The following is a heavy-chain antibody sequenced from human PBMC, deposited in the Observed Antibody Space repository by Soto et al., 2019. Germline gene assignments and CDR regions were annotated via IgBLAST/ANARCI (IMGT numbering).Heavy chain of an antibody. CDR1: GFTFTSSA. V-gene: IGHV1-58*02. CDR3: AADSPYNWNWGKFDP. Sequence: ASVKVSCKASGFTFTSSAMQWVRQARGQRLEWIGWIVVGSGNTNYAQKFQERVTITRDMSTSTAYMELSSLRSEDTAVYYCAADSPYNWNWGKFDPWGQGTLVTVSS. CDR2: IVVGSGNT. J-gene: IGHJ5*02. D-gene: IGHD1-7*01.